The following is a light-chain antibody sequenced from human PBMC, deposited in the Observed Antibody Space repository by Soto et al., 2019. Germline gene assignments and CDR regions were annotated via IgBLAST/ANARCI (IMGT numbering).Light chain of an antibody. J-gene: IGKJ5*01. CDR3: QQYGSSPSIT. CDR1: QSVSSH. V-gene: IGKV3-20*01. CDR2: GAS. Sequence: EIFITQSAATLALSPGERATLSCRASQSVSSHLAWYQQKPVQAPRLLIYGASTRATGIPARFSGSGSGTDFTLTISRLEPEDFAVYYCQQYGSSPSITFGQGTRLEI.